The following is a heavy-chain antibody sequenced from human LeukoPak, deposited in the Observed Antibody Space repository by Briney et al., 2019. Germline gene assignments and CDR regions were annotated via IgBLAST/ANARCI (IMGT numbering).Heavy chain of an antibody. CDR2: ISAYNGNT. Sequence: ASVKVSCKASGYTFTSYGISWVRQAPGQGLEWMGWISAYNGNTNYAQKLQGRVTMTTDTSTSTAYMELRSLRSDDTAVYYCARGRRYCSSTSCYNFDVLGYYMDVWGKGTTVTVSS. V-gene: IGHV1-18*01. CDR1: GYTFTSYG. J-gene: IGHJ6*03. CDR3: ARGRRYCSSTSCYNFDVLGYYMDV. D-gene: IGHD2-2*02.